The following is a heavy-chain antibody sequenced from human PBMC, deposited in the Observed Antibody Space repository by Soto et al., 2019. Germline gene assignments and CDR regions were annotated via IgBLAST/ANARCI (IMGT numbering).Heavy chain of an antibody. V-gene: IGHV4-31*03. CDR2: IHFSGST. D-gene: IGHD3-10*01. J-gene: IGHJ4*02. CDR3: ARGQGGSYFDS. Sequence: QVQLQESGPGLVKPSQTLSLTCTVSGGSINSGAYYWNWIRQHPGKGLEWIGYIHFSGSTYYNPSLKSRVANSTDTSNNQFPPRLSSVTAAGTAVYFCARGQGGSYFDSRGPGALVTVSS. CDR1: GGSINSGAYY.